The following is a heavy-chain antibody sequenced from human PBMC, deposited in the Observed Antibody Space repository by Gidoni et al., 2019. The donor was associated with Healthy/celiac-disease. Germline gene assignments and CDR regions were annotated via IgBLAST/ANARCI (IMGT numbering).Heavy chain of an antibody. J-gene: IGHJ3*02. V-gene: IGHV3-30-3*01. D-gene: IGHD5-18*01. Sequence: QVKLVESGGGVVQPGRSLRLSCAAAAFTFSGYAMHWVRQAPEKGLEWVAVISDDGSNKYYADSVKGRFTISRENSKNTLYLQMNSLRAEDTAVYYCARDGAMVAFDIWGQGTMVTVSS. CDR1: AFTFSGYA. CDR3: ARDGAMVAFDI. CDR2: ISDDGSNK.